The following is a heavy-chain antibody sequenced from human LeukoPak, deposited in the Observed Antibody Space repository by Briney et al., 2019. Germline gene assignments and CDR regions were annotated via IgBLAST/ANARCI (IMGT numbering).Heavy chain of an antibody. CDR3: ASPIAAGYSSSWYYFQH. CDR1: GGSISSNNW. V-gene: IGHV4-4*02. CDR2: IFHSGST. J-gene: IGHJ1*01. Sequence: PSETLSLTCAVSGGSISSNNWWSWVRQPPGKGLEWIGEIFHSGSTNYNPSLKSRVTISVDTSKNQFSLKLSSVTAADTAVYYCASPIAAGYSSSWYYFQHWGQGTLVTVSS. D-gene: IGHD6-13*01.